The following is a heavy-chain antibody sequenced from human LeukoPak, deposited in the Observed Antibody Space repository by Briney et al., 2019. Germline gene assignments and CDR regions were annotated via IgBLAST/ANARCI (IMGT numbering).Heavy chain of an antibody. D-gene: IGHD5-18*01. CDR2: ISSNGGST. J-gene: IGHJ6*03. CDR3: ARSGYSYGTLPYYYYMDV. CDR1: GFTFSSYA. V-gene: IGHV3-64*01. Sequence: GSLRLSCAASGFTFSSYAMHWVRQAPGKGLEYVSAISSNGGSTYYANSVKGRFTISRDNSKNTLYLQMGSLRAEDMAVYYCARSGYSYGTLPYYYYMDVWGKGTTVTVSS.